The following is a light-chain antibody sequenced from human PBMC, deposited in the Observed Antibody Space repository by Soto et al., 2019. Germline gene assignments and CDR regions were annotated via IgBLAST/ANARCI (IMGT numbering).Light chain of an antibody. J-gene: IGKJ1*01. Sequence: EGVLTQSTGTLSLSPGERGTLCCRASQSVSSSYLAWYQQKPGQAPRLLIYGASSRATGIPDRFSGSGSGTDFTLTISRLEPEDFAVYYCQQYGSSPWTFAQGTKVDI. V-gene: IGKV3-20*01. CDR1: QSVSSSY. CDR3: QQYGSSPWT. CDR2: GAS.